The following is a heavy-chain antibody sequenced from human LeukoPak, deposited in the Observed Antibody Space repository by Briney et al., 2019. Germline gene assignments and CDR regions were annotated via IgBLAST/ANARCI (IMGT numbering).Heavy chain of an antibody. V-gene: IGHV3-15*01. CDR1: GFTFSNAW. D-gene: IGHD1-26*01. J-gene: IGHJ4*02. CDR3: TTDVTLVGATAGGY. CDR2: IKSKTDGGTT. Sequence: PGGSLRLSCAASGFTFSNAWMSWVRQAPGKGLEWVGRIKSKTDGGTTDYAAPVKGRFTISRDDSKNTPYLQMNSLKTEDTAVYYCTTDVTLVGATAGGYWGQGTLVTVSS.